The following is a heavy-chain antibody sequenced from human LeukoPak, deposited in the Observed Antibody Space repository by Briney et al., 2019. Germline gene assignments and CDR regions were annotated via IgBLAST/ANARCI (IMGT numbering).Heavy chain of an antibody. J-gene: IGHJ2*01. CDR3: ARVDRKVDSYGTLWCFDL. Sequence: SETLSLTCTVSGGSISSYYWSWIRQPPGKELEWIGYIYYSGSTNYNPSLKSRVTISVDTSKNQFSLKLSSVTAADTAVYYCARVDRKVDSYGTLWCFDLWGRGTLVTVSS. V-gene: IGHV4-59*01. CDR1: GGSISSYY. D-gene: IGHD5-18*01. CDR2: IYYSGST.